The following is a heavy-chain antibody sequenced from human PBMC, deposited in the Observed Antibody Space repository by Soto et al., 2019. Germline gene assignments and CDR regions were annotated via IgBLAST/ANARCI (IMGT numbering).Heavy chain of an antibody. CDR2: ISTNSGHT. CDR3: AREEYRQLDH. CDR1: GYTFTNYG. J-gene: IGHJ5*02. V-gene: IGHV1-18*04. D-gene: IGHD3-16*02. Sequence: QVQLVQSGAEVKKPGASVKVSCKASGYTFTNYGISWVRQAPGQGLEWMGWISTNSGHTDYAQNLRGRVTMTTDTSTTTAYMELRSLRSDDTAVYYCAREEYRQLDHWGQGTLVTFA.